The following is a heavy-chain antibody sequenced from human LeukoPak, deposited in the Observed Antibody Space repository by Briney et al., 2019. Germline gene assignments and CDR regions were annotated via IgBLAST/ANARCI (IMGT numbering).Heavy chain of an antibody. Sequence: ASVKVSCKASGYTFTGYYMHWVRQAPGQGLEWIGWINPNSGGTNYAQKFQGRVTMTRDTSISTAYMELSRLRSDDTAVYYCARDLKAVAGTIYWGQGTLVTVSS. CDR1: GYTFTGYY. J-gene: IGHJ4*02. CDR2: INPNSGGT. CDR3: ARDLKAVAGTIY. V-gene: IGHV1-2*02. D-gene: IGHD6-19*01.